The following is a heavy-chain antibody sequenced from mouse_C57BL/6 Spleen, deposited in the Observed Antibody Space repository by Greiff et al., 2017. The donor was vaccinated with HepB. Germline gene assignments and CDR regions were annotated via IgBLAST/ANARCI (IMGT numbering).Heavy chain of an antibody. V-gene: IGHV5-17*01. J-gene: IGHJ2*01. CDR2: ISSGSSTI. CDR1: GFTFSDYG. Sequence: DVMLVESGGGLVKPGGSLKLSCAASGFTFSDYGMHWVRQAPEKGLEWVAYISSGSSTIYYADTLKGRFTIARDNAKNTLFLQRTSLRSEDTAMYYCARMYYYDSSVFDYWGQGTTLTVSS. CDR3: ARMYYYDSSVFDY. D-gene: IGHD1-1*01.